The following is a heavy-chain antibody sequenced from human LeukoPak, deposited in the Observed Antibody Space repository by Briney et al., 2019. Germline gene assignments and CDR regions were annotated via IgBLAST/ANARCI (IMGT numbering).Heavy chain of an antibody. Sequence: PGGSLRLACAASGFSFSSYSMNWVRQAAGKGLEWVSAISGSGGSTYYADSVKGRFTISRDNCKNTLYLQMNSLRAEDTAVYYCAKARGCTNGVCYKQTWNPTDYWGQGTLVTVSS. CDR1: GFSFSSYS. V-gene: IGHV3-23*01. J-gene: IGHJ4*02. CDR2: ISGSGGST. CDR3: AKARGCTNGVCYKQTWNPTDY. D-gene: IGHD2-8*01.